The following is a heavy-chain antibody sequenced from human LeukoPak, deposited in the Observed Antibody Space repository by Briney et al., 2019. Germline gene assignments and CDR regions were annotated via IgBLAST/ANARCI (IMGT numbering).Heavy chain of an antibody. Sequence: GGSLRVSCAATGLPFSSYGMHWVRQAPGKGLGWVAFLRYDGSNKYYADSVKGRFTISRDNSKNPLSLQMNNLRAEDTAVYYCAKSDCGTIRCKLLNYWGQGTLVTVSS. D-gene: IGHD2-21*01. CDR2: LRYDGSNK. CDR3: AKSDCGTIRCKLLNY. J-gene: IGHJ4*02. V-gene: IGHV3-30*02. CDR1: GLPFSSYG.